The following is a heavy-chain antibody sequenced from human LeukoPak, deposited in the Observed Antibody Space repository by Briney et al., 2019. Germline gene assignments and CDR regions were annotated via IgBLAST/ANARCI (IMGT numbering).Heavy chain of an antibody. V-gene: IGHV3-11*01. J-gene: IGHJ4*02. Sequence: GGSLILSCAASGFTFSDYYMSWIRQAPGKGRQGISFISSGGSTTNYADSVKGRFTISRDNAKNSLYLQMNSLRAEDTAVYYCARVRSNGWYFDYWGQGTLVTVSS. CDR3: ARVRSNGWYFDY. CDR2: ISSGGSTT. D-gene: IGHD6-19*01. CDR1: GFTFSDYY.